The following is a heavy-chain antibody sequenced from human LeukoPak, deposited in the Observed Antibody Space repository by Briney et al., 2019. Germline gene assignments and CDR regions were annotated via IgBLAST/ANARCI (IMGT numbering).Heavy chain of an antibody. V-gene: IGHV3-74*01. Sequence: GGSLRLSCAASGFTFSTYWMHWVRQTPGKGLVWVSRINSDGSSTTYADSVKGRFTISRDDAKNTLYLQMNSLRAEDTAVYYCARTATDAFDIWGQGTMVTVSS. D-gene: IGHD2-21*02. CDR1: GFTFSTYW. CDR3: ARTATDAFDI. CDR2: INSDGSST. J-gene: IGHJ3*02.